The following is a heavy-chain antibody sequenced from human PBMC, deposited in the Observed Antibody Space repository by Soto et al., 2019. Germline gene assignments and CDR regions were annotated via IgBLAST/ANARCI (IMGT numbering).Heavy chain of an antibody. CDR1: GFTFSSYA. V-gene: IGHV3-23*01. CDR2: ISGSGGST. CDR3: AKDLVRYCSGGSCPGESDY. D-gene: IGHD2-15*01. J-gene: IGHJ4*02. Sequence: EVQLLESGGGLVQPGGSLRLSCAASGFTFSSYAMSWVRQAPGKGLEGVSAISGSGGSTYYADSVKGRLTISRDNSKNTIYLQMKHMRAEDTAEYDWAKDLVRYCSGGSCPGESDYWGQGTLVTVSS.